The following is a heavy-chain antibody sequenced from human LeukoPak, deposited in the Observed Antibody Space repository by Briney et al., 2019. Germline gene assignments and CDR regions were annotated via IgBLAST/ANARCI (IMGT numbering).Heavy chain of an antibody. CDR3: ARVREWEPDLDY. CDR1: GYTFTGYH. V-gene: IGHV1-2*02. D-gene: IGHD1-26*01. CDR2: INPYSGGT. J-gene: IGHJ4*02. Sequence: ASVKVSCKASGYTFTGYHMHWVRQAPGQGLEWMGWINPYSGGTNYAQKFQGRVTMTRDTSSSTAYMELSSLRSDDTAVYYCARVREWEPDLDYWGQGTLVTVSS.